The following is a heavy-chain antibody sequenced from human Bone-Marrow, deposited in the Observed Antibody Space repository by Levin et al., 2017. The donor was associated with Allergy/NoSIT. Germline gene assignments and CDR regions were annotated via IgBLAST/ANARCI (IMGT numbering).Heavy chain of an antibody. D-gene: IGHD2-15*01. CDR2: LNHSGIT. Sequence: MTSETLSLTCAVYGGSLSGSYWSWVRQPPGKGLEWIGELNHSGITNYNPSLKSRVTISLDTSKNQFSLNLTSVTAADTAAYYCATETYCSGDTCYFQWGMGYYGLDVWGQGTTVTVSS. V-gene: IGHV4-34*01. CDR3: ATETYCSGDTCYFQWGMGYYGLDV. CDR1: GGSLSGSY. J-gene: IGHJ6*02.